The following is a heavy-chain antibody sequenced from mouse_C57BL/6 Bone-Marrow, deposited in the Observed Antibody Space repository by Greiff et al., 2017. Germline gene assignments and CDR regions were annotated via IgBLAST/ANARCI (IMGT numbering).Heavy chain of an antibody. J-gene: IGHJ3*01. CDR2: FYPGSGSI. D-gene: IGHD2-3*01. Sequence: VKVVESGAELVKPGASVKLSCKASGYTFTEYTIHWVKQRSGQGLEWIGWFYPGSGSIKYNEKFKDKATLTADKSSSTVYMDLSRLTSEDSAVYFCARHEDGGYSAYWGQGTLVTVSA. V-gene: IGHV1-62-2*01. CDR3: ARHEDGGYSAY. CDR1: GYTFTEYT.